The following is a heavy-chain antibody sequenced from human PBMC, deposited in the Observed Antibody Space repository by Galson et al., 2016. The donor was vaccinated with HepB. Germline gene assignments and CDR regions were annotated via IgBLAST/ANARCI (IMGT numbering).Heavy chain of an antibody. CDR3: ARGTWFDP. V-gene: IGHV1-8*01. Sequence: SVKVSCKASGYSFTNYDINWVRQAPGQGLECIGWMTAENGDKGYVEKCKGRVNLTRDTSTETAYMELKSLTSDDTAMYYCARGTWFDPWGQGTLVIVSS. CDR1: GYSFTNYD. J-gene: IGHJ5*02. CDR2: MTAENGDK.